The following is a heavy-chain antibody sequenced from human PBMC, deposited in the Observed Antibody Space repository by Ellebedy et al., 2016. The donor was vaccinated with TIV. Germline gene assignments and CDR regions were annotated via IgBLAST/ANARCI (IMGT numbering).Heavy chain of an antibody. D-gene: IGHD3-22*01. CDR1: GYTFTGYY. CDR2: INPNSGGT. CDR3: ARGGSDYYDSSGYYDWFDP. Sequence: AASVKVSCKASGYTFTGYYMHWVRQAPGQGLEWMGWINPNSGGTNYAQKFQGRVTMTRDTSISTAYMELSSLRSEDTAVYYCARGGSDYYDSSGYYDWFDPWGQGTLVTVSS. V-gene: IGHV1-2*02. J-gene: IGHJ5*02.